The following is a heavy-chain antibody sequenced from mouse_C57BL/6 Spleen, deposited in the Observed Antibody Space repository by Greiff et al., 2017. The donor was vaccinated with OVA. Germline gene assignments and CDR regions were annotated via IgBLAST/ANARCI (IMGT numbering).Heavy chain of an antibody. CDR2: IYPGSGST. J-gene: IGHJ4*01. Sequence: QVQLQQPGAELVKPGASVKMSCKASGYTFTSYWITWVKQRPGQGLEWIGDIYPGSGSTNYNEKFKSKATLTVDTSSSTAYMQLTSLTSEDSAVYYCARYDYDSYAMDYWGQGTSVTVSS. V-gene: IGHV1-55*01. CDR1: GYTFTSYW. CDR3: ARYDYDSYAMDY. D-gene: IGHD2-4*01.